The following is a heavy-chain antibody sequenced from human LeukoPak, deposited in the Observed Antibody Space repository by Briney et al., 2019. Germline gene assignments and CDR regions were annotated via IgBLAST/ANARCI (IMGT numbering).Heavy chain of an antibody. Sequence: PGGSLRLSCAASGFTFSSYAMSWVRQAPGKGLEWVSAISGSGGSTYYADSVEGRFTISRDNSKNTLYVQMNSLRAEDTAVYYCAKDVSDFGEYYFDYWGQGTLVTVSS. J-gene: IGHJ4*02. D-gene: IGHD3-16*01. V-gene: IGHV3-23*01. CDR2: ISGSGGST. CDR3: AKDVSDFGEYYFDY. CDR1: GFTFSSYA.